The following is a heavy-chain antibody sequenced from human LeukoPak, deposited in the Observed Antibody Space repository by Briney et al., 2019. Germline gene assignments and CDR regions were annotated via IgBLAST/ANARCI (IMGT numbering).Heavy chain of an antibody. J-gene: IGHJ4*02. V-gene: IGHV3-7*05. Sequence: PGGSLRLSSAAPGFTFLRYWMGWARQAPGKGLEWVATIKEDGGEKYYVDSVKGRFTISRDNAKNSLFLQMNSLRAEDTAVYYCAVHNVDYWGQGTLVTVSP. CDR3: AVHNVDY. CDR2: IKEDGGEK. D-gene: IGHD2-21*01. CDR1: GFTFLRYW.